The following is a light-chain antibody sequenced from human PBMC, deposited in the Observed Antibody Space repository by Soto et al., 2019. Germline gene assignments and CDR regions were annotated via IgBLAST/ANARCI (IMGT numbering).Light chain of an antibody. Sequence: EIVLTQSPGTPSLSPGERATLSCRASQSVSSSYLARYQQKPGQAPRLLIYGASSRATGIPDRFSGSGSGTDFTLTISRLEPEDFAVYYCEQYGSSPPYTFGQGTKLEIK. CDR1: QSVSSSY. CDR2: GAS. J-gene: IGKJ2*01. V-gene: IGKV3-20*01. CDR3: EQYGSSPPYT.